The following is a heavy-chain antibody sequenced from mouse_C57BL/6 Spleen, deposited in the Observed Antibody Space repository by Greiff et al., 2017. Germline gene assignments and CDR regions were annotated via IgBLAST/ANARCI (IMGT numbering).Heavy chain of an antibody. Sequence: EVKLQESGPGLVKPSQSLSLTCSVTGYSITSGYYWNWIRQFPGNKLEWMGYISYDGSNNYNPSLKNRISITRDTSKNQFFLKLNSVTTEDTATYYCARPLTGTRYAMDYWGQGTSVTVSS. CDR3: ARPLTGTRYAMDY. D-gene: IGHD4-1*01. V-gene: IGHV3-6*01. CDR2: ISYDGSN. J-gene: IGHJ4*01. CDR1: GYSITSGYY.